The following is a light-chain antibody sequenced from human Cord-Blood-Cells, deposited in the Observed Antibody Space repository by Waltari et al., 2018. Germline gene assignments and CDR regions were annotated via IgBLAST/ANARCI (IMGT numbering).Light chain of an antibody. Sequence: DIQLTQSPSFLSASVGDRVTITCRASQGISSYLAWYQQKPGKAPKLLIYAASTLQSGVPSRFSGSGSGTEFTLTSSSLQPEDFVTYYCQQLNSYPITFGQGTRLEIK. CDR2: AAS. J-gene: IGKJ5*01. CDR3: QQLNSYPIT. CDR1: QGISSY. V-gene: IGKV1-9*01.